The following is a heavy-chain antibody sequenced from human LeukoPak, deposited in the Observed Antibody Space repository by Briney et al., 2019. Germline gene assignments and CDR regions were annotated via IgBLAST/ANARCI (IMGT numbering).Heavy chain of an antibody. CDR2: IYYSGST. V-gene: IGHV4-59*08. CDR1: GGSISSYY. J-gene: IGHJ5*02. Sequence: SETPSLTCTVSGGSISSYYWSWIRQPPGKGLEWIGYIYYSGSTNYNPSLKSRVTISVDTSKNQFSLKLSSVTAADTAVYYCARHADTGWFDPWGQGTVVTVSS. D-gene: IGHD5-18*01. CDR3: ARHADTGWFDP.